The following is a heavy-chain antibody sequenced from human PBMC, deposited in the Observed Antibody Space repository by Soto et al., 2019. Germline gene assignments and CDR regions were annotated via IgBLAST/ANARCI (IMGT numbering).Heavy chain of an antibody. Sequence: SETHSLTSTVSGDTRINHYWSWIRQPTGSRLEWLGHIFYSGDTSSYNPSLKSRVSMSVDTSKNQFSLKLRSVSADDTAVYFCARVSYFRGFDWLFAFDSWGQGALVTVSS. J-gene: IGHJ4*02. D-gene: IGHD3-9*01. V-gene: IGHV4-59*11. CDR2: IFYSGDT. CDR1: GDTRINHY. CDR3: ARVSYFRGFDWLFAFDS.